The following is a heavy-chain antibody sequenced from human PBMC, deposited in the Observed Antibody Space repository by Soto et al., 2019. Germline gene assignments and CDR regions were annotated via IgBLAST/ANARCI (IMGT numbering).Heavy chain of an antibody. CDR3: AASIAAACYYYYNYDMDV. J-gene: IGHJ6*02. CDR1: GFTFTSSD. CDR2: VVVGSGNT. Sequence: SVKVFCKASGFTFTSSDVQWVRQARGQRLEWIGWVVVGSGNTNYAQKFQERVTITRDMSTSTAYMELSSLRSDDTAVYYCAASIAAACYYYYNYDMDVWGQGTTDTVSS. D-gene: IGHD6-13*01. V-gene: IGHV1-58*01.